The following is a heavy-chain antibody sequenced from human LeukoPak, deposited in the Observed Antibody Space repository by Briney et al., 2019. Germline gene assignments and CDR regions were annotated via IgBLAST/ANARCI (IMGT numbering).Heavy chain of an antibody. CDR2: ISGSGGST. CDR3: AKGGHTVTTSWFDP. Sequence: GGSLRLSCAASGFTFSSYGMTWVRQAPGKGLEWVSAISGSGGSTYYADSVKGRFTISRDNSKNTLYLQMNSLRAEDTAVYYCAKGGHTVTTSWFDPWGQGTLVTVSS. D-gene: IGHD4-17*01. J-gene: IGHJ5*02. CDR1: GFTFSSYG. V-gene: IGHV3-23*01.